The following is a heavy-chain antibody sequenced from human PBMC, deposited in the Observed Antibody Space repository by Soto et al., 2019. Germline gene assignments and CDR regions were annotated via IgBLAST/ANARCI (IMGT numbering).Heavy chain of an antibody. D-gene: IGHD3-10*01. Sequence: ASVKVSCKASGYTFTSYGISWVRQAPGQGLEWMGWISAYNGNTNYAQKLQGRVTMTTDTSTSTAYMELRSLRSDDTAVYYCARSIGSGSYNYYYYMDVWGKGTTVTVSS. CDR3: ARSIGSGSYNYYYYMDV. CDR1: GYTFTSYG. V-gene: IGHV1-18*01. CDR2: ISAYNGNT. J-gene: IGHJ6*03.